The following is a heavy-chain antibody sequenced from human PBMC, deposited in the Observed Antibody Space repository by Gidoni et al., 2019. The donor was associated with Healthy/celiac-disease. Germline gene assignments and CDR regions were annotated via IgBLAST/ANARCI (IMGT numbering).Heavy chain of an antibody. CDR1: GFTFSSYA. CDR3: AKGMEQITIFGVVTPFDY. D-gene: IGHD3-3*01. Sequence: EVQLLESGGGLVQPGGSLRLSCAASGFTFSSYAMSWVRQAPGKGLEWVSAISGSGGSTYYADSVKGRFTISRDNSKNTLYLQMNSLRAEDTAVYYCAKGMEQITIFGVVTPFDYWGQGTLVTVSS. J-gene: IGHJ4*02. CDR2: ISGSGGST. V-gene: IGHV3-23*01.